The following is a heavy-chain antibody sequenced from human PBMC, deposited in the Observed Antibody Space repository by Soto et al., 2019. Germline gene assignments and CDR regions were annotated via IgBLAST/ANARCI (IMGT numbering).Heavy chain of an antibody. CDR1: GGSISSYY. V-gene: IGHV4-59*01. Sequence: PSETLSLTCTVSGGSISSYYWSWIRQPPGKGLEWIGYIYYSGSTNYNPSLKSRVTISVDTSKNQFSLKLSSVTAADTAVYYCARVPAYYDFFAGDFPPIYIDSWGQGTLVTVSA. D-gene: IGHD3-9*01. J-gene: IGHJ4*02. CDR3: ARVPAYYDFFAGDFPPIYIDS. CDR2: IYYSGST.